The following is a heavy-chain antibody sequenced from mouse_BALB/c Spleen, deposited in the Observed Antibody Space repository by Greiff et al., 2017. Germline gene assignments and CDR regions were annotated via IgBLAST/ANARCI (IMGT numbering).Heavy chain of an antibody. CDR1: GYSFTGYF. Sequence: VHVMQSGPELVKPVASVKLSCKASGYSFTGYFMNWVQQSHGKSLEWIARINPYNGDTFYNQKFKGKATLTVDKSSSTAHMELLSLTSEDSAVYYWGRGMITTTSSFAYWGQGTLVTVSA. CDR3: GRGMITTTSSFAY. CDR2: INPYNGDT. V-gene: IGHV1-37*01. J-gene: IGHJ3*01. D-gene: IGHD2-4*01.